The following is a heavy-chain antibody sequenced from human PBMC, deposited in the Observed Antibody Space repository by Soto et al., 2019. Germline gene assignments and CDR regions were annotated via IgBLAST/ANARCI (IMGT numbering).Heavy chain of an antibody. V-gene: IGHV1-69*13. Sequence: SVKVSCKASGGTFSSYAISWVRQAPGQGLEWMGGIIPIFGTANYAQKFQGRVTITADESTSTAYMELSSLRSEDTAVYYCARDSNRGSSWYREIYYYYYYGMDVWGKGTTVTVSS. J-gene: IGHJ6*04. D-gene: IGHD6-13*01. CDR3: ARDSNRGSSWYREIYYYYYYGMDV. CDR1: GGTFSSYA. CDR2: IIPIFGTA.